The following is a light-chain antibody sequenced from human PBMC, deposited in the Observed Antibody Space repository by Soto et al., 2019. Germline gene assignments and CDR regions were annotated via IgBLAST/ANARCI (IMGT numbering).Light chain of an antibody. CDR3: AAWDARLSTWV. V-gene: IGLV1-47*01. J-gene: IGLJ3*02. Sequence: QSVLTQPPSASGTPGQRVTISCSGSSSNIGSDYVYWFQQLPGTAPKLLIYKNYERPSGVHDRFSGSKSGTSASLAISGLRSEDEADYWCAAWDARLSTWVFGGGTKLTVL. CDR2: KNY. CDR1: SSNIGSDY.